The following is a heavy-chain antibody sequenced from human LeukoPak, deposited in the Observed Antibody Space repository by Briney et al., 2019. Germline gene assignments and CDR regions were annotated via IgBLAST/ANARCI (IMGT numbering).Heavy chain of an antibody. D-gene: IGHD6-19*01. J-gene: IGHJ4*02. Sequence: SETLSLTCAVYGESFSGFDWTWIRQPPGKGLEWIGEINQSGSTNYNPSLKSRVTVSADTSKNQFSLKLTSVTAADTAVYYCARARGAVAIDYWGQGTLVIVSS. CDR1: GESFSGFD. CDR2: INQSGST. V-gene: IGHV4-34*01. CDR3: ARARGAVAIDY.